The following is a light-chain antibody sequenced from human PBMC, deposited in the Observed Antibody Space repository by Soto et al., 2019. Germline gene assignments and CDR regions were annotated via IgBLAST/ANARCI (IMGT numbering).Light chain of an antibody. CDR1: QSVSSN. CDR2: GAS. J-gene: IGKJ2*01. CDR3: QQYNNWPPENT. V-gene: IGKV3-15*01. Sequence: EIVMTQSPATLSVSPGERATLSCRASQSVSSNLAWYQQKPGQAPRLLIYGASTRATGIPARFSGSASGTEFHLTISSLQSEDFAVYYSQQYNNWPPENTFGQGTKLEIK.